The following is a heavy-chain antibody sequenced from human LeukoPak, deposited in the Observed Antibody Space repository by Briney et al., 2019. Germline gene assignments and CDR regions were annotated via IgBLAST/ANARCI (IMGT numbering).Heavy chain of an antibody. CDR2: IWYDGSNE. Sequence: PGGSLRLSCAASGFTFSSYGMHWVRQAPGKGLEWVAVIWYDGSNEYYADSVKGRFTISSDNSKNTLYLQMNSLRAEDTAVYYCARDQGYCSGGNCYFAFDYWGQGTLVTVSS. D-gene: IGHD2-15*01. CDR3: ARDQGYCSGGNCYFAFDY. V-gene: IGHV3-33*01. J-gene: IGHJ4*02. CDR1: GFTFSSYG.